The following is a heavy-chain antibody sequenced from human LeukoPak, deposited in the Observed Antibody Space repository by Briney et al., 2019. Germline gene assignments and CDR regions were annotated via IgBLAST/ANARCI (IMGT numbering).Heavy chain of an antibody. CDR3: AKDRDSSGWSPPLNWFDP. CDR2: ISGSGGST. V-gene: IGHV3-23*01. CDR1: GFTFSSYA. Sequence: GGSLRLSCAASGFTFSSYAMSWVRQAPGKGLEWVSAISGSGGSTYYADSVKGRFTISRDSSKNTLYLQTNSLRAEDTAVYYCAKDRDSSGWSPPLNWFDPWGQGTLVTVSS. J-gene: IGHJ5*02. D-gene: IGHD6-19*01.